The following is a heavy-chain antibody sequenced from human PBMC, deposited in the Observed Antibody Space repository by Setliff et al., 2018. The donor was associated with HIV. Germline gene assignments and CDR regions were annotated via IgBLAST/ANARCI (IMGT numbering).Heavy chain of an antibody. CDR2: VYCSGNT. V-gene: IGHV4-34*01. Sequence: SETLSLTCAVYGGSFSAYYWGWVRQPPGKGLQWIGSVYCSGNTYYNPSLKRRLVMSVDTSKSQLSLRLSAVTAADTAVYYCVKKYQDIWGGQTDVWGKGTTVTVSS. CDR1: GGSFSAYY. J-gene: IGHJ6*04. D-gene: IGHD3-3*01. CDR3: VKKYQDIWGGQTDV.